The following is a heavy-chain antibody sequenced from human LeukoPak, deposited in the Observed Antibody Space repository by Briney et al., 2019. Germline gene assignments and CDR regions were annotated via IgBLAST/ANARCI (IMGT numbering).Heavy chain of an antibody. Sequence: GGSLRLSCAASGFTFSSYGMHWVRQAPGKGLEWVAFIRYDGSNKYYADSVKGRFTISRDNSKNTLYLQMNSLRAEDTAVYYCAKDGPSITMIVRRLDYWGQGTLVTVSS. V-gene: IGHV3-30*02. D-gene: IGHD3-22*01. CDR2: IRYDGSNK. CDR3: AKDGPSITMIVRRLDY. CDR1: GFTFSSYG. J-gene: IGHJ4*02.